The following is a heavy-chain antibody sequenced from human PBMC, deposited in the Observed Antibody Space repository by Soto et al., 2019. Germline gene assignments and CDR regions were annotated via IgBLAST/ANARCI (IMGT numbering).Heavy chain of an antibody. CDR2: IYWDDDK. V-gene: IGHV2-5*02. D-gene: IGHD5-12*01. Sequence: QITVKESGLTLVKPTETLTLTCTFSGLSLSSIGMGVGWIRQPPGKALEWLALIYWDDDKRYSPSLSSRLTITKDPYKNEVYLTMTNMDPVDTATYYCARLTRGVYDSGRLSEKFDHWGQGTLGTVSS. CDR1: GLSLSSIGMG. CDR3: ARLTRGVYDSGRLSEKFDH. J-gene: IGHJ4*02.